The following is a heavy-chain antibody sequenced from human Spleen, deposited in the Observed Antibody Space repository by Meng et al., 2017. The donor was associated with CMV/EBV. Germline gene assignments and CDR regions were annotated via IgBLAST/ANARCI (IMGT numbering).Heavy chain of an antibody. CDR3: ARDLGYSYGYERYYYYGMDV. CDR2: IRYDGSNK. CDR1: GFTFSSYG. Sequence: GESLKISCAASGFTFSSYGMHWVRQAPGKGLEWVAFIRYDGSNKYCADSVKGRFTISRDNSKNTLYLQMNSLRAEDTAVYYCARDLGYSYGYERYYYYGMDVWGQGTTVTVSS. D-gene: IGHD5-18*01. V-gene: IGHV3-30*02. J-gene: IGHJ6*02.